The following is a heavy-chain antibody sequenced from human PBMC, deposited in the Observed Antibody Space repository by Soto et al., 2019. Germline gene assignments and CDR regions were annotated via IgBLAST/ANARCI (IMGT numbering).Heavy chain of an antibody. CDR2: IIPILGIA. V-gene: IGHV1-69*02. J-gene: IGHJ4*02. CDR3: ARGAAGIAVAGPSYYFDY. D-gene: IGHD6-19*01. CDR1: GGTFSSYS. Sequence: QVQLVQSGAEVKKPGSSVKVSSKASGGTFSSYSISWVRQAPGQGLEWMGRIIPILGIANYAQKLQGRVTITADKSTSTAYMELSSLRSEDTAVYYCARGAAGIAVAGPSYYFDYWGQGTLVTVSS.